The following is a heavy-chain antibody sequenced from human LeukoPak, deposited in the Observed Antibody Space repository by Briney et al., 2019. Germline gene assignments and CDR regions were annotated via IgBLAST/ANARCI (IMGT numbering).Heavy chain of an antibody. D-gene: IGHD3-10*01. CDR1: GGPLSGYY. V-gene: IGHV4-34*01. J-gene: IGHJ6*03. Sequence: PSETLSLTCAVYGGPLSGYYWSWIRQPPGKGLEWIGEINHSGSTNYNPSLKSRVTISVDTSKNQFSLKLSSVTAADTAVYYCARVSAGVVRGVISDYYYYYMDVWGKGTTVTVSS. CDR2: INHSGST. CDR3: ARVSAGVVRGVISDYYYYYMDV.